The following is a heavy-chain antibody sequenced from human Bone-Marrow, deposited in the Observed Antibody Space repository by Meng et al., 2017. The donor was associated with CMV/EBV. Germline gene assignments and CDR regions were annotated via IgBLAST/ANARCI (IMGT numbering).Heavy chain of an antibody. CDR1: GYSFTDFG. D-gene: IGHD4-23*01. Sequence: ASVKVSCKASGYSFTDFGVSWVRQAPGQGLEWMGWISAYNGQKNYAQKFQGRVTMTTDTSTNTAYMDLRSLRSDDTAVYYCVRDLGSTPAIFFAYWGQGTLVTVSS. J-gene: IGHJ4*02. CDR2: ISAYNGQK. CDR3: VRDLGSTPAIFFAY. V-gene: IGHV1-18*01.